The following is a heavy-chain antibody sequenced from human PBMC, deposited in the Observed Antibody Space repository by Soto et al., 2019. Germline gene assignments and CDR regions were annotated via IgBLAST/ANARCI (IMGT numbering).Heavy chain of an antibody. Sequence: GSLRLSCAASGFTFSSYWMSWVRQAPGKGLEWVANIKQDGSEKYYVDSVKGRFTISRDNAKNSLYLQMNSLRAEDTAVYYCARVGYDFWSGYLYYYMDVWGKGTTVTVSS. CDR3: ARVGYDFWSGYLYYYMDV. CDR2: IKQDGSEK. V-gene: IGHV3-7*01. D-gene: IGHD3-3*01. J-gene: IGHJ6*03. CDR1: GFTFSSYW.